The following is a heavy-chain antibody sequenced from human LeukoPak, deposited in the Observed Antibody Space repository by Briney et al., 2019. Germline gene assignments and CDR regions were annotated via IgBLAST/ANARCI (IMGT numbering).Heavy chain of an antibody. CDR1: GFTFSSYG. J-gene: IGHJ4*02. CDR3: ARGLRGHHFDY. Sequence: GRSLRLSCAATGFTFSSYGMHWVRQAPGKGLEWVAVIWYDGSNKYYADSVKGRFTISGDNSKNTLYLQMNSLRAEDTAVYYCARGLRGHHFDYWGQGTLVTVSS. CDR2: IWYDGSNK. V-gene: IGHV3-33*01. D-gene: IGHD2-21*01.